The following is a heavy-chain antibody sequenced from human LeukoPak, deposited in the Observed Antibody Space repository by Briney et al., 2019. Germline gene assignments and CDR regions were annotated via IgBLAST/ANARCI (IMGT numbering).Heavy chain of an antibody. CDR3: ARAQQLEWLSYNWFDP. J-gene: IGHJ5*02. Sequence: ASVKVSCKASGYTFTSYGISWVRQAPGQGLEWMGWISAYNGNTNYAQKLQGRVTMTTDTSTSTAYMELRSLRSDDTAVYYCARAQQLEWLSYNWFDPWGQGTLVTVSS. CDR1: GYTFTSYG. V-gene: IGHV1-18*01. D-gene: IGHD3-3*01. CDR2: ISAYNGNT.